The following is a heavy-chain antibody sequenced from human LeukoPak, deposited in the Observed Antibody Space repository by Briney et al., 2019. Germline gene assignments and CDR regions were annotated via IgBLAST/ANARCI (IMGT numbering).Heavy chain of an antibody. CDR3: ARGNSYYDFWSGYPTSDYYMDV. Sequence: SVKVSCKASGGTFSSYAISWVRQAPGQGLEWMGGIIPIFGAANYAQKFQGRVTITADESTSTAYMELSSLRSEDTAVYYCARGNSYYDFWSGYPTSDYYMDVWGKGTTVTVSS. CDR1: GGTFSSYA. J-gene: IGHJ6*03. D-gene: IGHD3-3*01. V-gene: IGHV1-69*13. CDR2: IIPIFGAA.